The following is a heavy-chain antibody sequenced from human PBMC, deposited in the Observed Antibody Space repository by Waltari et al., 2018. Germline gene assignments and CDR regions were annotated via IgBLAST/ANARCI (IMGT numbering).Heavy chain of an antibody. D-gene: IGHD2-2*01. CDR1: GFTFSSYS. CDR3: ATDIVVVPAAEDY. CDR2: MSSSSSYI. V-gene: IGHV3-21*01. J-gene: IGHJ4*02. Sequence: EVQLAESGGGLVKPGGSLRLSCAASGFTFSSYSMHWVRQAPGKGLEWVSSMSSSSSYIYYADSVRGRFTISRDNAKNSLYLQMNSLRAEDTAVYYCATDIVVVPAAEDYWGQGTLVTVSS.